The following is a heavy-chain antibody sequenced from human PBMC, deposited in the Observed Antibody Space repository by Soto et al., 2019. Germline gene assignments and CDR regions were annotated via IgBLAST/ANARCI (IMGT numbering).Heavy chain of an antibody. CDR1: GFTFSDYY. J-gene: IGHJ5*02. V-gene: IGHV3-11*06. D-gene: IGHD3-3*01. CDR2: ISSSSSYT. CDR3: ARGDFGWFDP. Sequence: PGGSLRLSCAASGFTFSDYYMSWIRQAPGKGLEWVSYISSSSSYTNYADSVKGRFTISRDNAKNSLHLQMNSLRAEDTAVYCCARGDFGWFDPWGQGTLVTVSS.